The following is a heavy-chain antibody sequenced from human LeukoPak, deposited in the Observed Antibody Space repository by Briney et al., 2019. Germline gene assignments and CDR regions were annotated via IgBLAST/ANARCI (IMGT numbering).Heavy chain of an antibody. CDR3: ARDKNNWNDGGDAFDI. D-gene: IGHD1-20*01. CDR1: GFTFSDYY. J-gene: IGHJ3*02. Sequence: GGSLRLSCAASGFTFSDYYMSWIRQAPGKGLEWVSYISSSSSYIYYADSVKGRFTISRDNAKNSLYLQMNSLRAEDTAVYYCARDKNNWNDGGDAFDIWGQGTMVTVSS. CDR2: ISSSSSYI. V-gene: IGHV3-11*06.